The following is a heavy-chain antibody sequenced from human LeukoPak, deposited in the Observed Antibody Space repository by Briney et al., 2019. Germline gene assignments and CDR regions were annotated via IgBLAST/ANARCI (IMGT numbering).Heavy chain of an antibody. CDR1: VGTFSSYA. V-gene: IGHV1-46*01. CDR2: INPSCGST. CDR3: ARGPRITLVRGGQWYYYMDV. Sequence: ASVKVSCTASVGTFSSYAISWVRQAPGQGLEWMGLINPSCGSTNYAQKFQGRVTMTRDTSTTTVYMELSSLSSEDTAVYYCARGPRITLVRGGQWYYYMDVWGKGTTVTISS. J-gene: IGHJ6*03. D-gene: IGHD3-10*01.